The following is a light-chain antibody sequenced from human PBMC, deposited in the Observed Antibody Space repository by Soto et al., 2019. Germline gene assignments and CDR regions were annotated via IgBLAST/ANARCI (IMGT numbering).Light chain of an antibody. CDR1: QSVSSSY. CDR3: QQYGILPLFT. V-gene: IGKV3-20*01. CDR2: CAS. Sequence: EIVLTQSPGTLSLSPGERATLSCRASQSVSSSYLAWYQQKPGQAPRLLIYCASSRATGIPDRFSGSGSGTDFTLTISRLEPEDFAVYYCQQYGILPLFTFGPGTKGDIK. J-gene: IGKJ3*01.